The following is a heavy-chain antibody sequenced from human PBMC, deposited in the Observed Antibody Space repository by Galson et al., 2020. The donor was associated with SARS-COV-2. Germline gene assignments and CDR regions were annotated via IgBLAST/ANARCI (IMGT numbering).Heavy chain of an antibody. D-gene: IGHD3-3*01. CDR1: AYTIISYG. CDR3: ARTRWRAFDI. CDR2: FSVYNGNT. Sequence: ASVKVFCKASAYTIISYGIILVRHAAAQGLVWMGWFSVYNGNTNYAQKLQGRGTMTTDTSTSTAYMEQRSLRSDDTTVYYCARTRWRAFDIWGQGTMVTVSS. V-gene: IGHV1-18*04. J-gene: IGHJ3*02.